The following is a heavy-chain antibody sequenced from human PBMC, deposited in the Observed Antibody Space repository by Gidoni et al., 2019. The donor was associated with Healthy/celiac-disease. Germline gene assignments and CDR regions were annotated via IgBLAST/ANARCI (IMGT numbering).Heavy chain of an antibody. CDR1: GFTFRAYY. D-gene: IGHD4-17*01. Sequence: QVQLVESGGGLVKPGGSLSLSCAASGFTFRAYYMSWIRQAPGKGLEWVSYISSSSSYTNYADSVKGRFTISRDNAKNSLYLQMNSLRAEDTAVYYCARSSGGDYADYAFDIWGQGTMVTVFS. CDR3: ARSSGGDYADYAFDI. J-gene: IGHJ3*02. V-gene: IGHV3-11*05. CDR2: ISSSSSYT.